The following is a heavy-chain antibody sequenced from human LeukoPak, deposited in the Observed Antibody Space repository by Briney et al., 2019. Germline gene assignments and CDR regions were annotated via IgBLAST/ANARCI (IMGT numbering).Heavy chain of an antibody. CDR3: ARDSSRGDLDF. V-gene: IGHV3-7*01. D-gene: IGHD4-17*01. CDR2: INQDGSKT. CDR1: DFLFNHSW. J-gene: IGHJ4*02. Sequence: GSLELSFEASDFLFNHSWMSWGRPAPGKGLEWVANINQDGSKTYYVDSVKGRFTVSRDNARNSLFLQMNSLRAEDTAVYFCARDSSRGDLDFWGQGTLVTVSS.